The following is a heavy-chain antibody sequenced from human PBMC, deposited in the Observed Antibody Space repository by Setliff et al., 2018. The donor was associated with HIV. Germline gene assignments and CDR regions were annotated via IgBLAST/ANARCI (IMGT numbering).Heavy chain of an antibody. D-gene: IGHD3-10*01. CDR1: GYTFTGYS. V-gene: IGHV1-69*13. CDR3: ARDDHYYDSGSFYSDWYFDL. J-gene: IGHJ2*01. CDR2: IIPIFGST. Sequence: SVKVSCKASGYTFTGYSIHWVRQAPGQGLEWMGGIIPIFGSTKYAQKFQDRVTITADESTYTADMELSSLRSDDTAVYYCARDDHYYDSGSFYSDWYFDLWGRGTPVTVSS.